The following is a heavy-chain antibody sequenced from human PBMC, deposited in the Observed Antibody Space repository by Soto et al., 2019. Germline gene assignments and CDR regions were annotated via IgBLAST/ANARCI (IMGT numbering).Heavy chain of an antibody. V-gene: IGHV3-74*01. J-gene: IGHJ6*02. CDR2: INSDGSST. D-gene: IGHD1-7*01. CDR1: GFTFSSYR. CDR3: AISLQLLGMDV. Sequence: GGSLRLSCAASGFTFSSYRMHWVRQAPGKGLVWVSRINSDGSSTSYADSVKGRFTISRDNAKNTLYLQMNSLRAEDTAVYYCAISLQLLGMDVWGPGTKVTVYS.